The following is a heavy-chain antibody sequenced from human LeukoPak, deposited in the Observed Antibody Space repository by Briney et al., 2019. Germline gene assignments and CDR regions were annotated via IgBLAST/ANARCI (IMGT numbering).Heavy chain of an antibody. Sequence: PSETLSLTCTVSGGSISSSSYYWGWIRQPPGKGLEWIGSIYYSGSTNYNPSLKSRVTISVDTSKNQFSLKLSSVTAADTAVYYCARAGIIYDILTGDAFDIWGQGTMVTVSS. CDR2: IYYSGST. CDR3: ARAGIIYDILTGDAFDI. D-gene: IGHD3-9*01. CDR1: GGSISSSSYY. J-gene: IGHJ3*02. V-gene: IGHV4-39*07.